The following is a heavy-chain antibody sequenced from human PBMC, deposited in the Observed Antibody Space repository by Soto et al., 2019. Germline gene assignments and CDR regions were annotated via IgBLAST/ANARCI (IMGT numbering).Heavy chain of an antibody. V-gene: IGHV4-39*07. D-gene: IGHD2-21*02. Sequence: TSETLSLTCTVSGDSLSSSTYYWGWIRQPPGKGLEWIGSIQYSGSTYYNPSLKSRVTISVDRSKNQFSLKLSSVTAADTAVYYCATAPGPYWGQGTLVTVSS. J-gene: IGHJ4*02. CDR2: IQYSGST. CDR1: GDSLSSSTYY. CDR3: ATAPGPY.